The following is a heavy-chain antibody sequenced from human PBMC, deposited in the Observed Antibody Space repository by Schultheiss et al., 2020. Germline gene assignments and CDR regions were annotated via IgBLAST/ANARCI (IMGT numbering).Heavy chain of an antibody. D-gene: IGHD5-18*01. Sequence: SETLSLTCTVSGDSISTYYWSWIRQPPGKGLEWIGYIYYSGSTTYNPSLKSRVTISVDTSKNQFSLKLSSVTAADTAVYYCARERDSYAHFDYWGQGTLVTVSS. J-gene: IGHJ4*02. CDR1: GDSISTYY. CDR3: ARERDSYAHFDY. V-gene: IGHV4-4*08. CDR2: IYYSGST.